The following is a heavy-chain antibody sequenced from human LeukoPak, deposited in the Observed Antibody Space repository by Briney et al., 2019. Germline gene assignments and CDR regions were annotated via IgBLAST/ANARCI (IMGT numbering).Heavy chain of an antibody. CDR1: GGSISSYY. CDR2: IYYSGST. D-gene: IGHD2-15*01. Sequence: SETLSLTCTVSGGSISSYYWSWIRQPPGKGLEWIGYIYYSGSTNYNPSLKSRVTISVDTSKNQFSLKLSSVTAADTAVYYCARETNCSGGSCYSGTYNWFDPWGQGTLVTVSS. V-gene: IGHV4-59*01. J-gene: IGHJ5*02. CDR3: ARETNCSGGSCYSGTYNWFDP.